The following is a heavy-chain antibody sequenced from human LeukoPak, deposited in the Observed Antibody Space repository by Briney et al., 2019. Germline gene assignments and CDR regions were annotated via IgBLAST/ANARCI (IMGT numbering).Heavy chain of an antibody. V-gene: IGHV3-21*01. Sequence: GGSLRLSCAASGFTFSSYSMTWVRQAPGKGLEWVSSFTSSSRSIYYADSVKGRFTISRDNAKNSLYLQMNSLRAEDTAVYYCARQNIVVVPAAMHWFDPWGQGTLVTVSS. J-gene: IGHJ5*02. D-gene: IGHD2-2*01. CDR3: ARQNIVVVPAAMHWFDP. CDR1: GFTFSSYS. CDR2: FTSSSRSI.